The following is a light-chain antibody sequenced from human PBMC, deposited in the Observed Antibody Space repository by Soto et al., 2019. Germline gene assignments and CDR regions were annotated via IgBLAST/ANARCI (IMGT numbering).Light chain of an antibody. V-gene: IGKV3-20*01. Sequence: EIGLTQSPGTRSLSPGERATLSCRASQSVSSSFLAWYQQKPGQAPRLLIYGASNRATGIPDRFSGSGSGTDFTLTISRLEPEDFAVYYCQQYVTSPWAFGQGTKVAIE. CDR2: GAS. CDR3: QQYVTSPWA. CDR1: QSVSSSF. J-gene: IGKJ1*01.